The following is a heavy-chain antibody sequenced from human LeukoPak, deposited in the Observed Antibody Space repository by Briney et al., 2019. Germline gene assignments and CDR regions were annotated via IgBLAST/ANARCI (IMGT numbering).Heavy chain of an antibody. D-gene: IGHD3-22*01. CDR1: GGSISSSYY. J-gene: IGHJ4*02. CDR2: IYYSGST. CDR3: ARQDSSGCFDY. Sequence: SETLSLTCTVSGGSISSSYYWSWIRQPPGKGLEWIGYIYYSGSTNYNPSLKSRVTISVDTSKNQFSLKLSSVTAADTAVYYCARQDSSGCFDYWGQGTLVTVSS. V-gene: IGHV4-59*08.